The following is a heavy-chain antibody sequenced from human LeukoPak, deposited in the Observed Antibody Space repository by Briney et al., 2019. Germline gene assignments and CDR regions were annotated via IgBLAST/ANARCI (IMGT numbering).Heavy chain of an antibody. D-gene: IGHD3-16*01. Sequence: RTSETLSLTCTVSGGSISSYYWSWIRQPAGKGLEWIGRIYTSGSTNYNPSLKSRVTMSVDTSKNQFSLKLSSVTAADTAVYYCARSIRRGGAGGDAFDIWGQGTMVTVSS. CDR2: IYTSGST. CDR3: ARSIRRGGAGGDAFDI. J-gene: IGHJ3*02. CDR1: GGSISSYY. V-gene: IGHV4-4*07.